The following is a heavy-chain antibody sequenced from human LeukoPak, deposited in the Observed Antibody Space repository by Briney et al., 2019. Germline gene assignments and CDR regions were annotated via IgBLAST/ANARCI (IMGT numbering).Heavy chain of an antibody. J-gene: IGHJ5*02. CDR1: GFTFSSYG. D-gene: IGHD5-12*01. CDR2: IRYDGSNK. CDR3: ARDQNSGWNLFDP. Sequence: GGSLRLSCAASGFTFSSYGMHWVRQAPGKGLEWVAFIRYDGSNKYYADSVKGRFTISRDNSKNTLYLQMNSLRAEDTAVYYCARDQNSGWNLFDPWGQGTLVTVSS. V-gene: IGHV3-30*02.